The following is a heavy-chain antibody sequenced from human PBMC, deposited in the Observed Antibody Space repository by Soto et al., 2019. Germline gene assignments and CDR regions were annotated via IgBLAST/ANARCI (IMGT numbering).Heavy chain of an antibody. V-gene: IGHV1-46*01. CDR2: INPSGGST. CDR3: ARGSPYYDILTGYYSPYYYYGMDV. CDR1: GYIFTSYY. D-gene: IGHD3-9*01. Sequence: GASVKVSCKASGYIFTSYYMHWVRQAPGQGLEWMGIINPSGGSTSYAQKFQGRVTMTRDTSTSTVYMELSSLRSEDTAVYYCARGSPYYDILTGYYSPYYYYGMDVWGQGTTVTVSS. J-gene: IGHJ6*02.